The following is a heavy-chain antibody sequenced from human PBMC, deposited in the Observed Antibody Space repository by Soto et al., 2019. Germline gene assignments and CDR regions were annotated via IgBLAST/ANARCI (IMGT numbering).Heavy chain of an antibody. CDR1: GFTFSSYA. CDR3: ARDPVTTVTTGGWFDP. V-gene: IGHV3-30-3*01. D-gene: IGHD4-17*01. Sequence: QVQLVESGGGVVQPGRSLRLSCAASGFTFSSYAMHWVRQAPGKGLEWVAVISYDGSNKYYADSVKGRFTISRDNSKNTLYLQMNSRRAEDTAVYYCARDPVTTVTTGGWFDPWGQGTLVTVSS. J-gene: IGHJ5*02. CDR2: ISYDGSNK.